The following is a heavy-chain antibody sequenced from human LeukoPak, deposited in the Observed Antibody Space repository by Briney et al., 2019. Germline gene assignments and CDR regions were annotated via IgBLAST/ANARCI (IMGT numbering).Heavy chain of an antibody. V-gene: IGHV3-53*01. CDR2: IYSDNT. J-gene: IGHJ4*02. CDR1: GFTVSSNS. Sequence: PGGSLRLSCAASGFTVSSNSMSWVRQAPGKGLEWVSFIYSDNTHYSDSVKGRFTTSRDNSKNTLYLQMNSLRAEDTAVYYCARRAGAYSHPYDYWGQGTLVTVSS. D-gene: IGHD4/OR15-4a*01. CDR3: ARRAGAYSHPYDY.